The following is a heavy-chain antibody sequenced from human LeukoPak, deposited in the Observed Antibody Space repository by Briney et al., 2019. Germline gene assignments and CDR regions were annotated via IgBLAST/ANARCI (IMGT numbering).Heavy chain of an antibody. CDR1: GYSISSGYY. CDR3: ARVTESYGSGRRHNYYYYYMDV. Sequence: SETLSLTCTVSGYSISSGYYWGWIRQPPGKGLEWIGSIYHSGSTYYNPSLKSRVTISVDTSKNQFSLKLSSVTAADTAVYYCARVTESYGSGRRHNYYYYYMDVWGKGTTVTISS. D-gene: IGHD3-10*01. J-gene: IGHJ6*03. CDR2: IYHSGST. V-gene: IGHV4-38-2*02.